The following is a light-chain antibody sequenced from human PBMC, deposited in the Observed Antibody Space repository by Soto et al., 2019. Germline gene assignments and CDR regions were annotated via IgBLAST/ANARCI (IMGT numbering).Light chain of an antibody. V-gene: IGLV2-14*01. CDR1: SSDVGGYNY. Sequence: QSVLTQPRSVSGSPGQSVTISCTGTSSDVGGYNYVSWYQQHPGKAPKLMIYEVTNRPSGISSRFSASKSGNTASLTISGLQAEDEADYYCSSYASSGTKVFGSGTKVTVL. J-gene: IGLJ1*01. CDR3: SSYASSGTKV. CDR2: EVT.